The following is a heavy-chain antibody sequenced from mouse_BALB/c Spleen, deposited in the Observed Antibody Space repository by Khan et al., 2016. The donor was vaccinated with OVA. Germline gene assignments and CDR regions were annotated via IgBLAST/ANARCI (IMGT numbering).Heavy chain of an antibody. CDR1: GYIFTDYI. CDR3: VRSGYGSFSY. Sequence: EVQLQESGPELVKPGASVKISCRASGYIFTDYILDWVKQSHGKSLEWIGYIFPNNGDTGYNQKFKTTAQLTVDISSSTAYMELRSLTSEDSAVSYCVRSGYGSFSYWGQGTLVTVSA. V-gene: IGHV1S29*02. J-gene: IGHJ3*01. D-gene: IGHD1-2*01. CDR2: IFPNNGDT.